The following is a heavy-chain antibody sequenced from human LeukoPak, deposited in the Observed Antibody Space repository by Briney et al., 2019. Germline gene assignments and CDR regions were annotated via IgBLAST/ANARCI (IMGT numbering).Heavy chain of an antibody. CDR3: ARDRDDYVWGSYKAPHAFDI. V-gene: IGHV4-61*02. D-gene: IGHD3-16*01. J-gene: IGHJ3*02. Sequence: SETLSLTCTVSGGSISSGSYYWSWIRQPAGKGLEWIGRIYTSGSTNYNPPLKSRVTISVDTSKNQFSLKLSSVTAADTAVYYCARDRDDYVWGSYKAPHAFDIWGQGTMVTVSS. CDR2: IYTSGST. CDR1: GGSISSGSYY.